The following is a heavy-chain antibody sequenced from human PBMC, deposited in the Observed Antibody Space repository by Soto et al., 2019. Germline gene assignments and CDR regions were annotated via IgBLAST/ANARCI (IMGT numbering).Heavy chain of an antibody. Sequence: QVQLVQSGPEVKKPGSSVRISCRSGGDTFSSYTVSWVRQTPGHGLEWMGRSIPVLGVTNYSRKFKGRMTITADKSKTTAHMELSSLKSEDTARDYCARRRYRGVDCYTQYYYGMDVWGQGTSVIVSS. CDR3: ARRRYRGVDCYTQYYYGMDV. D-gene: IGHD2-21*02. J-gene: IGHJ6*02. CDR2: SIPVLGVT. CDR1: GDTFSSYT. V-gene: IGHV1-69*02.